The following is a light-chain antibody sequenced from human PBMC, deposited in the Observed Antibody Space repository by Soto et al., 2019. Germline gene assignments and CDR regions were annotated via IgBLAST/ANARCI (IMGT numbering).Light chain of an antibody. J-gene: IGKJ2*01. CDR2: GAS. CDR3: QQYYGSPYT. CDR1: QSVSSSH. Sequence: EIVLTQSPGTLSLSPGERATLSCRASQSVSSSHLAWYQQKPGQAPRLLISGASSRATGIPDRFTGSGSGTDFTLTISRLEPEDFAVYYCQQYYGSPYTFGQGTKLEIK. V-gene: IGKV3-20*01.